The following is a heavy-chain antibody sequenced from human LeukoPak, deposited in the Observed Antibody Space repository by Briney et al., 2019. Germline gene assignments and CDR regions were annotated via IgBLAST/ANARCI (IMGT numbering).Heavy chain of an antibody. D-gene: IGHD1-26*01. V-gene: IGHV3-30-3*01. CDR3: AKDQDVYSGSQS. CDR2: ISYDGSNK. J-gene: IGHJ4*02. CDR1: GLTFSSYT. Sequence: GGSLRLSCAASGLTFSSYTMDWVRQAPGKGLEWVAVISYDGSNKYYADSVKGRFTISRDNSKNTVFLQMNSLRVEDTAIYYCAKDQDVYSGSQSWGQGTLVTVSS.